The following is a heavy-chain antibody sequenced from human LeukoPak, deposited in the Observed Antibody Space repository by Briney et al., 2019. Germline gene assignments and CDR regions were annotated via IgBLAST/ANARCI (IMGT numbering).Heavy chain of an antibody. J-gene: IGHJ4*02. V-gene: IGHV4-30-4*01. CDR1: GGSISSGDYY. D-gene: IGHD2-15*01. CDR3: VREIPYCSGGSCYRGPFDN. Sequence: SETLSLTCTVSGGSISSGDYYWNWIRQPPGKGLEWIGYILHRGGTSYDPSLKSRILFSVDTSQNQFSLKLNSVTAADTAVYYCVREIPYCSGGSCYRGPFDNWGQGTLVTVSA. CDR2: ILHRGGT.